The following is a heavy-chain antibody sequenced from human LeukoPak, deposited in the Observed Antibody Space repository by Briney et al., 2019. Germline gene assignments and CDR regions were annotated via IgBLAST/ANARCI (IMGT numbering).Heavy chain of an antibody. D-gene: IGHD6-19*01. CDR3: ARVGYSSGWRVDY. CDR1: GGSISSSNW. J-gene: IGHJ4*02. Sequence: PSGTLSFTCAVSGGSISSSNWWSWVRQPPGKGLEWIGEIYHSGSTNYNPSLKSRVTISVDKSKNQFSLKLSSVTAADTAVYYCARVGYSSGWRVDYWGQGTLVTVSS. CDR2: IYHSGST. V-gene: IGHV4-4*02.